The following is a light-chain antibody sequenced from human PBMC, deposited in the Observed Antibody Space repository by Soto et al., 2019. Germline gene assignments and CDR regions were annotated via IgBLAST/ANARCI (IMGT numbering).Light chain of an antibody. Sequence: ECVLTLSPGTLSLSPGESATLSCRASQTGRNNYVAWYQQKPGQAPRLLIYEATSRTTGIPDRFSGGGSGTDFTLTISILDPEDFALYYCQQFSSVPRTFGGGTKVDIK. V-gene: IGKV3-20*01. CDR3: QQFSSVPRT. J-gene: IGKJ4*01. CDR1: QTGRNNY. CDR2: EAT.